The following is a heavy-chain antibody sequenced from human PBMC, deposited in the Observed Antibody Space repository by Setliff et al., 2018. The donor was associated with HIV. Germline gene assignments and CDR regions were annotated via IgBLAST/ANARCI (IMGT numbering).Heavy chain of an antibody. CDR2: IWYDGINK. D-gene: IGHD1-26*01. J-gene: IGHJ4*02. CDR1: GFTFRSFG. V-gene: IGHV3-33*01. CDR3: ARDRGTQHYSFDY. Sequence: PGGSLRLSCAASGFTFRSFGMHWVRQVPGKGLEWVAVIWYDGINKNYADSVRGRFTISRDNSRDTLYLEMSSLRVEDTAIYYCARDRGTQHYSFDYWGQGTLVTVSS.